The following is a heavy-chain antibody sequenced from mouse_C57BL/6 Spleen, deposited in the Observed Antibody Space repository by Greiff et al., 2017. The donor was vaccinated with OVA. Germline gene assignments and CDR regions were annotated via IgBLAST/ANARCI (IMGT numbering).Heavy chain of an antibody. CDR3: ATLAEGYAMDY. V-gene: IGHV5-6*01. Sequence: EVKLVESGGDLVKPGGSLKLSCAASGFTFSSYGMSWVRQTPDKRLEWVATISSGGSYTYSPDSVKGRFTITSDNAKTSLYLQKSSRKAEDTAMYFCATLAEGYAMDYWGKGTSVTVSS. CDR1: GFTFSSYG. CDR2: ISSGGSYT. J-gene: IGHJ4*01.